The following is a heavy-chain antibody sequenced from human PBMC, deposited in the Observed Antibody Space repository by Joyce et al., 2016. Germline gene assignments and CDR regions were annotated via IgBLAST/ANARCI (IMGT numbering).Heavy chain of an antibody. V-gene: IGHV3-23*01. CDR1: GFTFSRYA. J-gene: IGHJ3*02. CDR3: AKALSPYYDYIWGIYLDAFDI. Sequence: EVQLLESGGGLVQPGGSLRLSCAASGFTFSRYAMSWFRQATGKGLEWVSAMSVSGTSTYYADSLKGRFTISRDNSKNTLYLQMNSLRAEDTAVYYCAKALSPYYDYIWGIYLDAFDIWGQGTMVTVSS. D-gene: IGHD3-16*02. CDR2: MSVSGTST.